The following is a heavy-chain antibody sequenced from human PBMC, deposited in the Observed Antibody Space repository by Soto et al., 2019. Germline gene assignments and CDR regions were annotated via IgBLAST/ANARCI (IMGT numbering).Heavy chain of an antibody. D-gene: IGHD2-2*02. CDR1: GGTFSSYA. CDR2: IIPIFGTA. V-gene: IGHV1-69*01. Sequence: QVQLVQSGAEVKKPGSSVKVSCKASGGTFSSYAISWVRQAPGQGLEWMGGIIPIFGTANYAQKFQGRVTITADESTSTAYMELSSLRSEDTAVYYCATKEGYCSSTSCYRSAFVIWGQGTMVTVSS. J-gene: IGHJ3*02. CDR3: ATKEGYCSSTSCYRSAFVI.